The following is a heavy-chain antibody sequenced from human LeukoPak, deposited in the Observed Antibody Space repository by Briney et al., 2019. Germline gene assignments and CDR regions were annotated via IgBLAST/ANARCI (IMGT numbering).Heavy chain of an antibody. Sequence: PGGSLRLSCAASGFTFSSYWMSWVRQAPGKGLEWVANIKQDGSEKYYVDSVKGRFTISRDNAKNSLYLQMNSLRAEDTAVYYCAKYLSSGWYSPYYFDYWGQGTLVTVSS. CDR2: IKQDGSEK. CDR1: GFTFSSYW. V-gene: IGHV3-7*03. J-gene: IGHJ4*02. CDR3: AKYLSSGWYSPYYFDY. D-gene: IGHD6-19*01.